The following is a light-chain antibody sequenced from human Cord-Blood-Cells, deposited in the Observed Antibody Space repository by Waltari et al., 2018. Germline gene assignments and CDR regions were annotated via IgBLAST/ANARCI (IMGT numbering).Light chain of an antibody. CDR1: SSDVGGYNY. CDR2: DVS. V-gene: IGLV2-14*01. Sequence: QSALTQPASVSGSPGQSITISCTGTSSDVGGYNYVSWYQQHPGRAPKLMICDVSNRPEGVSNRVSGSKSGNTASLTISGLQAEDEADYDCSSYTSSSTVVFGGGTKLTVL. CDR3: SSYTSSSTVV. J-gene: IGLJ2*01.